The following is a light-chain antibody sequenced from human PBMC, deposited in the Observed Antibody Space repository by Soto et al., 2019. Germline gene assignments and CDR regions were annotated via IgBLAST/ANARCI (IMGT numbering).Light chain of an antibody. CDR3: QQYNSYPWT. CDR2: DAS. J-gene: IGKJ1*01. CDR1: QSINRR. Sequence: DIQVTQCPCTLSASVGDGVAITCRGGQSINRRLAWYQQKPGKAPNLLIYDASTLESGVPARFSGGDSGTEFTLTISSLQPDDFTTFYCQQYNSYPWTFGQGTKVDIK. V-gene: IGKV1-5*01.